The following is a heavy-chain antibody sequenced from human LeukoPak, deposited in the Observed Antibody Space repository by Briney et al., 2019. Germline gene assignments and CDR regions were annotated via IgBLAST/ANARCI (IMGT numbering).Heavy chain of an antibody. J-gene: IGHJ5*02. Sequence: GGSLRLSCAASGFTFSTYSMNWVRQAPGKGLEWVSYISSTSSIMYYADSVKGRFTISRDNAKNSLYLQMNSLRDEDTAVYYCARDNFGDYGNWFDPWGLGTLVTVSS. CDR3: ARDNFGDYGNWFDP. CDR2: ISSTSSIM. V-gene: IGHV3-48*02. CDR1: GFTFSTYS. D-gene: IGHD4-17*01.